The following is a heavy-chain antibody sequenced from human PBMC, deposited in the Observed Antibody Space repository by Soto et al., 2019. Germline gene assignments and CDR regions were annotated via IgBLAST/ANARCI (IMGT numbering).Heavy chain of an antibody. Sequence: ASVKVSCKASGYTFTSYGISWVRQAPGQGLEWMGWISAYNGNTNYAQKLQGRVTMTTDTSTSTAYMELRSLRSDDTAVYYCARESRHWYSSGWLDYWGQGTLVTVSS. CDR2: ISAYNGNT. J-gene: IGHJ4*02. D-gene: IGHD6-19*01. CDR3: ARESRHWYSSGWLDY. CDR1: GYTFTSYG. V-gene: IGHV1-18*01.